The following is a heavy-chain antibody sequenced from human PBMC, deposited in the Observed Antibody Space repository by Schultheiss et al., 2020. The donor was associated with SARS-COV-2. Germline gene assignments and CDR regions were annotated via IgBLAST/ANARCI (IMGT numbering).Heavy chain of an antibody. CDR1: GGSISSSSYY. CDR3: ARRIVVVTATLLDAFDI. CDR2: IYYSGST. D-gene: IGHD2-21*02. V-gene: IGHV4-39*01. Sequence: SETLSLTCTVSGGSISSSSYYWGWIRQPPGKGLEWIGSIYYSGSTYYNPSLKSRVTISVDTSKNQFSLKLSSVTAADTAVYYCARRIVVVTATLLDAFDIWGQGTMVTVSS. J-gene: IGHJ3*02.